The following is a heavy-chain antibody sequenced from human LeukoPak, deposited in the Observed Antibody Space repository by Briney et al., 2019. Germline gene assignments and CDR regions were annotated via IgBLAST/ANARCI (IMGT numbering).Heavy chain of an antibody. Sequence: GGSLRLSCAASGFTFSSYEMNWVRQAPGKGLEWVSYISSTGSSIYYADSVKGRFTISRDNAKNSLYLQMNSLRAEDTAIYYCARGPYSSSRSAWLDPWGQGTLVTVSS. CDR2: ISSTGSSI. CDR1: GFTFSSYE. V-gene: IGHV3-48*03. CDR3: ARGPYSSSRSAWLDP. D-gene: IGHD6-13*01. J-gene: IGHJ5*02.